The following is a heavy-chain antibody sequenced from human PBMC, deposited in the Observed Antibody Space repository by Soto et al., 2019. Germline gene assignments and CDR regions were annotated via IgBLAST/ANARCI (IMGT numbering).Heavy chain of an antibody. CDR1: GCSFTSYW. J-gene: IGHJ6*02. D-gene: IGHD3-3*01. CDR2: IDPSDSYT. Sequence: GVSLKISCKGSGCSFTSYWISWVRQMPGKGLEWMGRIDPSDSYTNYSPSFQGHVTISADKSISTAYLQWSSLKASDTAMYYCAGLWSGYYYYGMDVWGQGTTVTVSS. V-gene: IGHV5-10-1*01. CDR3: AGLWSGYYYYGMDV.